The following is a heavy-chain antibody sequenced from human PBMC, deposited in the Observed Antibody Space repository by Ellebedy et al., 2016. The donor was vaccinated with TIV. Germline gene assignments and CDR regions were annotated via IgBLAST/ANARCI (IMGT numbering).Heavy chain of an antibody. CDR3: AKLGFDILTGSGGMDV. D-gene: IGHD3-9*01. J-gene: IGHJ6*02. Sequence: GGSLRLSCAASGFTFRNYAMSWVRRSPGKGLDWVSLISGSGEYTYYADSVKGRLTISRDNSMDTLYLQMNSLGVGDTAVYYCAKLGFDILTGSGGMDVWGQGTTVTVSS. CDR1: GFTFRNYA. V-gene: IGHV3-23*01. CDR2: ISGSGEYT.